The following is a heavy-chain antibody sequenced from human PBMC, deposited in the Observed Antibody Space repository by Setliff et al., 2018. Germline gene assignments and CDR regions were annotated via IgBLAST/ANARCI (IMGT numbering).Heavy chain of an antibody. D-gene: IGHD5-18*01. CDR3: AREGVDTRSSTDYRYDMDV. V-gene: IGHV1-69*05. J-gene: IGHJ6*03. Sequence: RASVKVSCKASGGTFSSYGISWVRQAPGQGLEWMGGTIPIFGSTNYAQKFQDRVTIITDESTSTAYMELRSLRTEDTAVYYCAREGVDTRSSTDYRYDMDVWGKGTTVTVSS. CDR2: TIPIFGST. CDR1: GGTFSSYG.